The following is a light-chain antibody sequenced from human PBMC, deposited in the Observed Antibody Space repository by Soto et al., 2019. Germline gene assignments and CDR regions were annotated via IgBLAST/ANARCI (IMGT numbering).Light chain of an antibody. CDR3: QQFYNWPPWT. J-gene: IGKJ1*01. CDR1: QSISSS. V-gene: IGKV3-15*01. Sequence: EIVMTQSPATLSVSPGERATLSCRASQSISSSLSLYQQKPFQAPRLLIYGSSTRATGIPARFSGSGSGTEFTLTISSLQSEDFAVYYCQQFYNWPPWTFGQGTKVDI. CDR2: GSS.